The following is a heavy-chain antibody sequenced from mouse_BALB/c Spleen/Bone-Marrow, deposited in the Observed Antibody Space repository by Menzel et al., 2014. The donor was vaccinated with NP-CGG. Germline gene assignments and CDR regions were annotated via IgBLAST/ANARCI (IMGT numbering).Heavy chain of an antibody. CDR1: GFNIKDTY. Sequence: VQLKHSGAELVKPGASVKLSCSASGFNIKDTYMHWVKQRPEQGLEWIGRIDPANGNTKYDPKFQDKATITADTSPNTVDLQLSSLTFEDTAVYYCARQEFAIYWYFDVWGAGTTVTVSS. V-gene: IGHV14-3*02. CDR3: ARQEFAIYWYFDV. D-gene: IGHD1-3*01. CDR2: IDPANGNT. J-gene: IGHJ1*01.